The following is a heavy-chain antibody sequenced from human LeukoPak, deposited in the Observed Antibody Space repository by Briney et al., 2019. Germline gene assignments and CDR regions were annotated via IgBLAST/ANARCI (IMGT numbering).Heavy chain of an antibody. V-gene: IGHV5-51*01. CDR1: GYSFTTYW. J-gene: IGHJ5*02. Sequence: GESLKISCKASGYSFTTYWIGWVRQMPGKGLEWMGIIYPGDSDTGYSPSFQGQVTISADKSINTAYLQWRSLKASDTAMYYCARSGVPDAMTWFDPWGQGTLVTVSS. CDR2: IYPGDSDT. D-gene: IGHD2-2*01. CDR3: ARSGVPDAMTWFDP.